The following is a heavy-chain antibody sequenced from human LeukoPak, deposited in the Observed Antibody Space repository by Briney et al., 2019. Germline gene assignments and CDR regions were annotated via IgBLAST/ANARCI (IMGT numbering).Heavy chain of an antibody. V-gene: IGHV3-21*01. CDR2: ISSTGSHI. CDR1: GFSFNSYS. J-gene: IGHJ4*02. CDR3: ARDGSSTWYAYKSY. D-gene: IGHD6-13*01. Sequence: GGSLRLSCAASGFSFNSYSMNWVRQAPGRGLEWVSSISSTGSHIDYADSVKGRFAISRDNAKNSLYLQMDSLRVEDTAVYYCARDGSSTWYAYKSYWGQGTLVTVSS.